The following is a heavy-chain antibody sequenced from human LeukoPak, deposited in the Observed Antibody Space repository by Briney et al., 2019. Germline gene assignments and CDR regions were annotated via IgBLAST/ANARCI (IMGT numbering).Heavy chain of an antibody. CDR2: INHSGST. CDR3: ARTRNRVTGRSDY. V-gene: IGHV4-34*01. J-gene: IGHJ4*02. D-gene: IGHD1-20*01. Sequence: SETLSLTCAVYGGSFSGYYWSWIRQPPGKGLEWIGEINHSGSTNYNPSLKSRVTISVDTSKNQFSLKLSSVTAADTAVYYCARTRNRVTGRSDYWGQGTLVTVSS. CDR1: GGSFSGYY.